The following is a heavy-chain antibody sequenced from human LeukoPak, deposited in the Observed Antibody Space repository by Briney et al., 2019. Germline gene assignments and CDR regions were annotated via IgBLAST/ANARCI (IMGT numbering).Heavy chain of an antibody. CDR2: VYDNDIS. J-gene: IGHJ3*02. V-gene: IGHV4-59*01. CDR3: ARGLVLATDDAFDI. Sequence: SETLSLTCSVSGASIRSYFWSWIRQSPGKGLEWIGYVYDNDISNFNPSLESRVTILVDRSKSQFSLKLRSVTAADTAVYSCARGLVLATDDAFDIWGPGTMVTVSS. CDR1: GASIRSYF. D-gene: IGHD5-12*01.